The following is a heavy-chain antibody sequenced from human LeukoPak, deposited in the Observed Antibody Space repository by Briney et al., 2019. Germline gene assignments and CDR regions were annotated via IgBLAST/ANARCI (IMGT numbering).Heavy chain of an antibody. CDR1: GGTFSSYA. CDR2: IIPVFGTS. Sequence: GASVKVSCKASGGTFSSYAISWVRQAPGQGLEWMGGIIPVFGTSNYAQKFQGRVTITADESAATVYMELSSLKSDDTAVYYCACYFGSYSYSYMDVWGKGTTVTISS. CDR3: ACYFGSYSYSYMDV. J-gene: IGHJ6*04. V-gene: IGHV1-69*13. D-gene: IGHD3-10*01.